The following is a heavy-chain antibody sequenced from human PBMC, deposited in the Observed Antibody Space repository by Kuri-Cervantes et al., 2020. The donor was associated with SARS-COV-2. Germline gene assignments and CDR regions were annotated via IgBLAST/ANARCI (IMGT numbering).Heavy chain of an antibody. Sequence: GSLRLSCAASGFTFSSYGMHWVRQAPGKGLEWVAVISYDGSNKYYADSVKGRFTISRDNSKNTLYLQMNSLRAEDTAVYYCARVQGGSYYSYMDVWGKGTTVTVSS. CDR2: ISYDGSNK. V-gene: IGHV3-30*03. CDR1: GFTFSSYG. CDR3: ARVQGGSYYSYMDV. D-gene: IGHD1-26*01. J-gene: IGHJ6*03.